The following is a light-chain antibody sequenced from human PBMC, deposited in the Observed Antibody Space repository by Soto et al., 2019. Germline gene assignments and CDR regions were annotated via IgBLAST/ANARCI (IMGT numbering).Light chain of an antibody. CDR1: QSISGRY. V-gene: IGKV3-20*01. Sequence: ETVLMQSPGTLSLSPGERASLSCRASQSISGRYLAWYQQKPGQAPRLLIYDASSRATGIPDRFSGSGSGTDFILTISRLEPEDFAVYYCQQYGSSPLTFGGGTKVEIK. CDR2: DAS. CDR3: QQYGSSPLT. J-gene: IGKJ4*01.